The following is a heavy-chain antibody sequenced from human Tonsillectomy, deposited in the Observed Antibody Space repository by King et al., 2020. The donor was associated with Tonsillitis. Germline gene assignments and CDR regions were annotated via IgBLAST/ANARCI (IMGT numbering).Heavy chain of an antibody. CDR1: EYSFTSYW. V-gene: IGHV5-51*01. D-gene: IGHD6-13*01. J-gene: IGHJ4*02. Sequence: VQLVESGAEVKKPGESLKISCKGSEYSFTSYWIAWVRQMPGKGLEWMGIIYPGDSDTRYSPSFQDQVTISADKSIRTAYLQWSGLKASDTAMYYCARRGAAADFDYWGQGTLVTVSS. CDR3: ARRGAAADFDY. CDR2: IYPGDSDT.